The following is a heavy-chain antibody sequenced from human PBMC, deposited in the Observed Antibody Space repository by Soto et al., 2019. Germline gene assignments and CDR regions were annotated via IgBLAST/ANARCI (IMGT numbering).Heavy chain of an antibody. J-gene: IGHJ6*02. CDR1: GGTFTSYA. V-gene: IGHV1-69*06. Sequence: EASVKVSCKASGGTFTSYAISWVRQAPGQGLEWMGGIIPIFGTANYAQKFQGRVTITADKSTGTAYMELSSLRSEDTAVYYCARDNCSSTSCYYPFYYYGMDVWGQGTTVTSP. CDR2: IIPIFGTA. D-gene: IGHD2-2*01. CDR3: ARDNCSSTSCYYPFYYYGMDV.